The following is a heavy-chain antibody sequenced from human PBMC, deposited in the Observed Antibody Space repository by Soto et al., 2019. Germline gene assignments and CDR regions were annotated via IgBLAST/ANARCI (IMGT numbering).Heavy chain of an antibody. CDR2: INHRGST. CDR1: GESFSGYY. D-gene: IGHD1-26*01. CDR3: SRGRWEGRFDS. J-gene: IGHJ4*02. Sequence: QVQLQQWGAGLLKPSETLSLTCAVYGESFSGYYWSWIRQPPGKGLEWIGEINHRGSTSYNPSLKRXXTXSXXTSRNQFSLRLSSVTAADTAVYYCSRGRWEGRFDSWGQGTLVTVSS. V-gene: IGHV4-34*01.